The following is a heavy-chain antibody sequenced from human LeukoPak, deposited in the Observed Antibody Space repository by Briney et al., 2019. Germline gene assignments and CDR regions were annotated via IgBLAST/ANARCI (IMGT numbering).Heavy chain of an antibody. Sequence: GASVKVSCKASGYTFTSYDINWVRQATGQGLEWMGWMNPNSGNTGYSQKFQGRVTMTRNTSITTAYMELSSLRSEDKAVYNCARAGGTGPGNRHFQHRGQGTLVTVSS. CDR1: GYTFTSYD. CDR3: ARAGGTGPGNRHFQH. CDR2: MNPNSGNT. D-gene: IGHD2-8*02. V-gene: IGHV1-8*01. J-gene: IGHJ1*01.